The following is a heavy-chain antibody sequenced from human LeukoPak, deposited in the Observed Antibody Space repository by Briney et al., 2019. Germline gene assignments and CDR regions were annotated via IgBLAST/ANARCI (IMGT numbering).Heavy chain of an antibody. CDR2: TYYSDS. V-gene: IGHV4-31*03. CDR1: GGSVSSGGYY. D-gene: IGHD3-9*01. Sequence: SQTLSLNCTVSGGSVSSGGYYWSWIRQHPGKGLEWIGYTYYSDSYYNPSLKSRVTISVDTSKNQFSLNLNSVTAADTAVYYCARGVSTGYYGDFDYWGQGTLVTVSS. CDR3: ARGVSTGYYGDFDY. J-gene: IGHJ4*02.